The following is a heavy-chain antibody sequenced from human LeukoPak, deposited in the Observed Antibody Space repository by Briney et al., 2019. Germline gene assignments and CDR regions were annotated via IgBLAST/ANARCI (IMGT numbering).Heavy chain of an antibody. J-gene: IGHJ4*02. D-gene: IGHD3-22*01. CDR1: GGSFSGYY. Sequence: TLSLTCAVYGGSFSGYYWSWIRQPPGKGLEWTGEINHSGSTNYNPSLKSRVTVSVDTSKNQFSLKLSSVTAADTAVYYCASLLGSGSDFDYWGQGTLVTVSS. V-gene: IGHV4-34*01. CDR3: ASLLGSGSDFDY. CDR2: INHSGST.